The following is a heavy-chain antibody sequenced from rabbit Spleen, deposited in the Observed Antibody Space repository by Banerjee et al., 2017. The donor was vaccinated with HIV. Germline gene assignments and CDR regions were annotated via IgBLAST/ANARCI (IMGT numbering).Heavy chain of an antibody. CDR3: ARDTGSSFSSYGMDL. CDR1: GFSFSDKAV. CDR2: INGGGSGST. V-gene: IGHV1S45*01. Sequence: QEQLVESGGGLVQPEGSLQLSCTASGFSFSDKAVMCWVRQAPGKGLEWIGCINGGGSGSTYYASWVNGRFTISKTSTTVTLQMTSLTVADTATYFCARDTGSSFSSYGMDLWGPGTLVTVS. J-gene: IGHJ6*01. D-gene: IGHD8-1*01.